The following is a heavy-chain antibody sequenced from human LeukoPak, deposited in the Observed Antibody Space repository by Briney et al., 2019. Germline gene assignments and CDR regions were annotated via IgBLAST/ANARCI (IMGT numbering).Heavy chain of an antibody. J-gene: IGHJ4*02. CDR2: ISGIDT. CDR1: GFTFSSYS. V-gene: IGHV3-23*01. Sequence: GGSLRLSCAASGFTFSSYSMNWVRQAPGKGLEWVSTISGIDTFYADSVKGRFTISRDNSKNTLYLQMISLRAEDTAVYYCTKDAPDSGGWFFFDSWGQGTLVTVSS. D-gene: IGHD6-19*01. CDR3: TKDAPDSGGWFFFDS.